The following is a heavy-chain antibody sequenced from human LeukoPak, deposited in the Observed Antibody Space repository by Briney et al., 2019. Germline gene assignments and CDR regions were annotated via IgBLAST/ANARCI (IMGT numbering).Heavy chain of an antibody. CDR3: ARAIYYDSSGYYYVWFDP. J-gene: IGHJ5*02. V-gene: IGHV4-4*09. D-gene: IGHD3-22*01. Sequence: SETLSLTCTVSGGSISSYYWRWIRQPPGKGLEWIGYIYTSGSTNYNPSLKSRVTISVDTSKNQFSLKLSSVTAADTAVYYCARAIYYDSSGYYYVWFDPWGQGTLVTVSS. CDR2: IYTSGST. CDR1: GGSISSYY.